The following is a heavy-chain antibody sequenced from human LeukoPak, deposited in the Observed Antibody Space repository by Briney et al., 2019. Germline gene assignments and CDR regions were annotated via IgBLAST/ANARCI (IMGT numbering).Heavy chain of an antibody. J-gene: IGHJ5*02. CDR1: GYTFTGYY. Sequence: ASVKVSCKASGYTFTGYYMHWVRQAPGQGLEWMGWINPNSGGTNYAQKFQGRVTMTRDTSISTAYMELSRLRSDDTAVYYCAKGSSGYHNWFDPWGQGTLVTVSS. CDR2: INPNSGGT. CDR3: AKGSSGYHNWFDP. V-gene: IGHV1-2*02. D-gene: IGHD3-22*01.